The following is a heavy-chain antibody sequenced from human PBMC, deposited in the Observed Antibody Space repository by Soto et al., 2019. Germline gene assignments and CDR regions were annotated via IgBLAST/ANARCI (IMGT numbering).Heavy chain of an antibody. CDR2: TRSKANSYST. J-gene: IGHJ6*02. V-gene: IGHV3-72*01. CDR3: PRGVIILNSYYGLDV. Sequence: GGSLRLSCAASGFTFNDHYMDWVRQGPGKGLEWVGRTRSKANSYSTDYAASVKGRFTISRDDSKNSLYLQMNSLKTEDTAVYYCPRGVIILNSYYGLDVWGQGTTVTVSS. CDR1: GFTFNDHY. D-gene: IGHD3-3*01.